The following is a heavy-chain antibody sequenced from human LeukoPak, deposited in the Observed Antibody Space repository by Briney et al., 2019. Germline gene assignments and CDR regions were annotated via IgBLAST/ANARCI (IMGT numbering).Heavy chain of an antibody. CDR3: ARGRITMVRGVITGSHWFDP. J-gene: IGHJ5*02. V-gene: IGHV4-34*01. Sequence: SETLSLTCAVYGGSFSGYYWSWIRQPPGKGLEWMGEINHSGSTNYNPSLKSRVTISVDTSKNQFSLKLSSVTAADTAVYYCARGRITMVRGVITGSHWFDPWGQGTLVTVSS. CDR2: INHSGST. CDR1: GGSFSGYY. D-gene: IGHD3-10*01.